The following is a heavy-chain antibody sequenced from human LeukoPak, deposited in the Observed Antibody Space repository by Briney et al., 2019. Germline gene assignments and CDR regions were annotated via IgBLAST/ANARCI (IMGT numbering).Heavy chain of an antibody. D-gene: IGHD6-13*01. Sequence: EASVKVSCKASGYTFTGYYMHWVRQAPGQGLEWMGIINPSGGSTSYAQKFQGRVTMTRDMSTSTVYMELSSLRSDDTAVYYCARALAAAAGRRAGMMGDWGQGTLVTVSS. J-gene: IGHJ4*02. CDR1: GYTFTGYY. CDR3: ARALAAAAGRRAGMMGD. V-gene: IGHV1-46*01. CDR2: INPSGGST.